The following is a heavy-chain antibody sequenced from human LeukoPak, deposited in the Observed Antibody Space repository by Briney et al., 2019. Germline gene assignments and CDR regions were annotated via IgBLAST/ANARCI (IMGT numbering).Heavy chain of an antibody. CDR1: VFTFSNYW. CDR2: IKQDGSEK. J-gene: IGHJ4*02. CDR3: ARGAH. Sequence: GGSLRLSCAASVFTFSNYWMSWVRQAPGKGLEWVANIKQDGSEKYYVDSVKGRFTVSRDNAKNSLYLQMNSLRAEDTAVYYCARGAHWGQGTLVTVSS. V-gene: IGHV3-7*04.